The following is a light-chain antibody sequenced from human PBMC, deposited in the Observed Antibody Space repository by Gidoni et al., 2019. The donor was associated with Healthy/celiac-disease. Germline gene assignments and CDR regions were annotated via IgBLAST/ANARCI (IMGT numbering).Light chain of an antibody. J-gene: IGKJ2*01. CDR3: QQYYSTPMYT. CDR2: WAS. CDR1: QSVLDSSNNKNY. V-gene: IGKV4-1*01. Sequence: IVVTHSPDSLPVSLGERDTINCKSSQSVLDSSNNKNYLSWYQQKPGQPPKLLISWASSRESGVPDRFSGSGSVTDFTLTLSSLQAEDVAVYYCQQYYSTPMYTFGQGTKLEIK.